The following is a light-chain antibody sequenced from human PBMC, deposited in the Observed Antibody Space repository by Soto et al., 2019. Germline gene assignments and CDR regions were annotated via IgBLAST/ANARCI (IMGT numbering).Light chain of an antibody. V-gene: IGKV3-15*01. CDR1: QSVSSN. J-gene: IGKJ4*01. Sequence: EIVMTQSPATLSVSPGERATLSCRASQSVSSNLAWYQQKPGQAPRLLIYGASTRATGIPARFSGSGSGTEFTLTISSRQSEDFAVYYCQQYNNWPLTFVGGTKVEIK. CDR2: GAS. CDR3: QQYNNWPLT.